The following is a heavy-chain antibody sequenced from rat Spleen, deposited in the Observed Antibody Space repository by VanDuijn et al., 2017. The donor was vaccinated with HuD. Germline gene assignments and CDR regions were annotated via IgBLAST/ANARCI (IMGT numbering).Heavy chain of an antibody. D-gene: IGHD1-1*01. CDR2: ITNSGDNT. CDR3: TRGDWSDYFDY. Sequence: EVQLVESGGGLVQPGRSLKLSCVASGFTFSNYYMAWVCQAPTKGLEWVASITNSGDNTYYRDSVKGRFTFSRDNAKSILYLQMDSLRSEDTATYYCTRGDWSDYFDYWGQGVMVTVSS. CDR1: GFTFSNYY. V-gene: IGHV5S23*01. J-gene: IGHJ2*01.